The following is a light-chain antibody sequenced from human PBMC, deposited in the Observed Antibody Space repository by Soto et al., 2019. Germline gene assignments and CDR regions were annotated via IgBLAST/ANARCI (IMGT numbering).Light chain of an antibody. CDR3: QQYYTWPLT. V-gene: IGKV3-15*01. Sequence: EIVMTQSPGTLSVSPGEGATLSCRASQSVSTNLAWYQQKPDQAPRLLIYGASTTDTGMPARFSGSGSGTEFTLTISSLQYEDFSVYYCQQYYTWPLTFGQGTRVEIK. CDR1: QSVSTN. CDR2: GAS. J-gene: IGKJ1*01.